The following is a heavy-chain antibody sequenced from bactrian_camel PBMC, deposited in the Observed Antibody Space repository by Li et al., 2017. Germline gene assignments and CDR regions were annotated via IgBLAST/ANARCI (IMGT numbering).Heavy chain of an antibody. J-gene: IGHJ4*01. V-gene: IGHV3S53*01. CDR1: GATVSTNC. CDR2: ISNGGSKTQT. Sequence: VQLVESGGASVQVGGSLRLSCAASGATVSTNCMAWFRQAPGMEREGVAYISNGGSKTQTHYADSVKGRFTISQENAENTVSLAMNSLTPEDTATYYCALARYAGPQYCSGGYLLSSDLSYRGQGTQVTVS. CDR3: ALARYAGPQYCSGGYLLSSDLSY. D-gene: IGHD2*01.